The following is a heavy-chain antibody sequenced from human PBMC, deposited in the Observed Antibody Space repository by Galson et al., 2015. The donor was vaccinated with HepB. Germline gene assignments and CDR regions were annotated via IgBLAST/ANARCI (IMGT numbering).Heavy chain of an antibody. V-gene: IGHV3-23*01. D-gene: IGHD4-17*01. J-gene: IGHJ4*02. CDR3: ASVPYGDYPFDY. CDR1: GFTFSSYA. Sequence: SLRLSCAASGFTFSSYAMSWVRQAPGKGLEWVSAISGSGGSTYYADSVKGRFTISRDNSKNTLYLQMNSLRAEDTAVYYCASVPYGDYPFDYWGQGTLVTVSS. CDR2: ISGSGGST.